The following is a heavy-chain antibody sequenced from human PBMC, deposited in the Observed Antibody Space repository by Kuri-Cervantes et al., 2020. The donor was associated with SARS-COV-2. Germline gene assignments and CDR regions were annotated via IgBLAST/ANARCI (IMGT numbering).Heavy chain of an antibody. CDR1: GGTFSSYA. CDR2: IIPIFGTT. D-gene: IGHD3-3*01. V-gene: IGHV1-69*13. J-gene: IGHJ1*01. Sequence: SVKVSCKASGGTFSSYAISWVRQAPGQGLEWMGGIIPIFGTTNYAQKFQGRVTITADESTSTAYMELSSLRSEDTAVYYCASLITIFGVVRAEYFQHWGQGTLVTVSS. CDR3: ASLITIFGVVRAEYFQH.